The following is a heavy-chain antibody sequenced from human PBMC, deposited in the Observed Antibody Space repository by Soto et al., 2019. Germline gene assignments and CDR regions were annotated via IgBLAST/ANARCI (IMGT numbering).Heavy chain of an antibody. J-gene: IGHJ4*02. V-gene: IGHV3-11*03. Sequence: RGSLRLSCAASGFTFSAYNVISFRQAPGKGLEWISYISSSSSYTNNADSVKGRFTISRDNAKNSLYLQMNSLRAEDTAVDYCARSLLPGYISSWYVGYWGQGT. D-gene: IGHD6-13*01. CDR1: GFTFSAYN. CDR3: ARSLLPGYISSWYVGY. CDR2: ISSSSSYT.